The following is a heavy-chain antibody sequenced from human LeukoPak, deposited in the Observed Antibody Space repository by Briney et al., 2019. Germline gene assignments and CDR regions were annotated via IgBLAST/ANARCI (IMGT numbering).Heavy chain of an antibody. D-gene: IGHD6-13*01. Sequence: SVKVSCKASGGTFSSYAISWVRQAPGQGLEWMGRLIPIFGTANYAQKFQGRVTITTDESTSTAYMELSSLRSEDTAVYYCARESGYSSSWYQKTPSDDYWGQGTLVTVSS. J-gene: IGHJ4*02. CDR1: GGTFSSYA. CDR3: ARESGYSSSWYQKTPSDDY. V-gene: IGHV1-69*05. CDR2: LIPIFGTA.